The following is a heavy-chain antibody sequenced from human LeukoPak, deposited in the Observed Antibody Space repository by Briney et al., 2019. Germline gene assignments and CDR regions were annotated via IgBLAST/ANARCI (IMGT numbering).Heavy chain of an antibody. J-gene: IGHJ3*02. V-gene: IGHV4-39*01. D-gene: IGHD3-10*01. CDR1: GGSISSSSYY. CDR3: AGGRGGAFDI. Sequence: SETLSLTCTDSGGSISSSSYYWGWIRQPPGKGLEWIGSIYYSGSTYYNPSLKSRVTISVDTSKNQFSLKLSSVTAADTAVYYCAGGRGGAFDIWGQGTMVTVSS. CDR2: IYYSGST.